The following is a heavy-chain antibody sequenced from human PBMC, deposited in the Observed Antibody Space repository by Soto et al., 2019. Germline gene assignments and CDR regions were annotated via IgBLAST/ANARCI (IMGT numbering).Heavy chain of an antibody. CDR1: GDSISSRSYY. V-gene: IGHV4-39*01. CDR2: IYYSGIT. D-gene: IGHD2-21*02. Sequence: TSETLSLTCTVTGDSISSRSYYWGWIRQPPGKGLELIGSIYYSGITYSNPSLRSRVSMSIDTSKDQFSLKLKSVTAADTALYCCARKRTSVVTQAYFGVGGPGSLVTVSS. CDR3: ARKRTSVVTQAYFGV. J-gene: IGHJ1*01.